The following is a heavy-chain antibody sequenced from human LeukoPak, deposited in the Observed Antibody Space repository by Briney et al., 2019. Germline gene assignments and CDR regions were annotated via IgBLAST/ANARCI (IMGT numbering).Heavy chain of an antibody. V-gene: IGHV3-49*04. CDR3: TRIAAAGTGFDY. Sequence: PGGSLRLSCTASGFTFGDYAMSWVRQAPGKGLEWVGFIRSKAYGGTTEYAASVKGRFTISRGDSKSIAYLQMNSLKTEDTAVYYCTRIAAAGTGFDYWGQGTLVTVSS. CDR2: IRSKAYGGTT. CDR1: GFTFGDYA. J-gene: IGHJ4*02. D-gene: IGHD6-13*01.